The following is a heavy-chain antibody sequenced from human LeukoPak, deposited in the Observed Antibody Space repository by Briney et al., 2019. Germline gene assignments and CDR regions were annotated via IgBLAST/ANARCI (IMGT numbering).Heavy chain of an antibody. CDR1: GFTFSTYS. CDR2: ISSSSSYI. CDR3: ARDQCSSTSCYGPDAFDI. V-gene: IGHV3-21*01. D-gene: IGHD2-2*01. J-gene: IGHJ3*02. Sequence: PGGSLRLSCAASGFTFSTYSMNWVRQAPGKGLEWVSSISSSSSYIYYADSVKGRFTISRDNAKNSLYLQMNSLRAKDTAVYYCARDQCSSTSCYGPDAFDIWGQGTMVTVSS.